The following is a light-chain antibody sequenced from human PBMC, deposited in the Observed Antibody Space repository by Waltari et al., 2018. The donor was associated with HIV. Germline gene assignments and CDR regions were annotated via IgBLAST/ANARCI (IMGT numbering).Light chain of an antibody. Sequence: SDLAWFQQKPGKAPKRLIFAASTLQTGVPQRFRGSVSGTQFTLTVTSLQPEDFATYFCQQHNSFPITFGGGTKV. CDR3: QQHNSFPIT. J-gene: IGKJ4*01. CDR2: AAS. CDR1: SD. V-gene: IGKV1-9*01.